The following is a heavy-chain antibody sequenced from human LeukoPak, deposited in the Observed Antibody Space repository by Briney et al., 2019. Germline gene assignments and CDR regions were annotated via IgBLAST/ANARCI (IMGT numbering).Heavy chain of an antibody. Sequence: PSETLSLTCTVSGGTISSYYWSWIRQPPGKGLEWIGYIYYSGSTNYNPSLKSRVTISVDMSKNQFSLKLSSVTAADTAVYYCARDSNYYFDYWGQGTLVTVSS. J-gene: IGHJ4*02. CDR2: IYYSGST. CDR1: GGTISSYY. D-gene: IGHD1-1*01. V-gene: IGHV4-59*01. CDR3: ARDSNYYFDY.